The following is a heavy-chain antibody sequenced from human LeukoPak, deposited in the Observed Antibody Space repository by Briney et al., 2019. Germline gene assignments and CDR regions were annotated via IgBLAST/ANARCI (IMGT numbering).Heavy chain of an antibody. V-gene: IGHV3-33*01. Sequence: PGGSLRLSCAASGFTFSSYGMHWVRQAPGKGLEWVAVIWYDGSNKYYADSVKGRFTISRDNSKNTLYLQMNSLRAEDTAVYYCVREGAYCSGGSCYFDHWGQGTLVTVSS. CDR2: IWYDGSNK. CDR1: GFTFSSYG. D-gene: IGHD2-15*01. CDR3: VREGAYCSGGSCYFDH. J-gene: IGHJ4*02.